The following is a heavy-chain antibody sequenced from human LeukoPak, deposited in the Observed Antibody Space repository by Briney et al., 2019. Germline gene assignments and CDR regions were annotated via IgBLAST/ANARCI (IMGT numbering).Heavy chain of an antibody. V-gene: IGHV4-59*01. Sequence: SETLTLTCTLSGGSIGSSHWSWVRQPPGKGLEWIGYIFYTGFTTYNPSLKSRVTLSVDTSKNQFSLRLTSVTAADTAVYYCARQVKRWYYYMDVWGKGTTVTVSS. CDR2: IFYTGFT. J-gene: IGHJ6*03. D-gene: IGHD4-23*01. CDR1: GGSIGSSH. CDR3: ARQVKRWYYYMDV.